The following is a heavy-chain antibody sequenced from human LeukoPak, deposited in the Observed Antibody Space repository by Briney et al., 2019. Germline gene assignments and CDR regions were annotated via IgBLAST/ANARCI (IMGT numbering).Heavy chain of an antibody. CDR3: ARDRGAIDSSGYYYSTFDY. CDR2: ISSSSSYI. Sequence: PGGSLRLSCAASGFTFSSYSMNWVRQAPGKGLEWVSSISSSSSYIYYADSVKGRFTISRDNAKNSLYLQMNSLRAEDTAVYYCARDRGAIDSSGYYYSTFDYWGQGTLVTVSS. CDR1: GFTFSSYS. J-gene: IGHJ4*02. D-gene: IGHD3-22*01. V-gene: IGHV3-21*01.